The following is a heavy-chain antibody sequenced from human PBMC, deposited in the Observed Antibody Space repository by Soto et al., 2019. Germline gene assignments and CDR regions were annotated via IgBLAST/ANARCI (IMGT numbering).Heavy chain of an antibody. CDR2: IDPSDSYT. J-gene: IGHJ4*02. Sequence: GESLKISCKGSGYSFTSYWISWVRQMPGKGLEWMGRIDPSDSYTNYSPSFQGHVTISADKSISTAYLQWSSLKASDTAMYYCARHEVGATKTGTFDYWGQGTLVTVSS. V-gene: IGHV5-10-1*01. CDR3: ARHEVGATKTGTFDY. D-gene: IGHD1-26*01. CDR1: GYSFTSYW.